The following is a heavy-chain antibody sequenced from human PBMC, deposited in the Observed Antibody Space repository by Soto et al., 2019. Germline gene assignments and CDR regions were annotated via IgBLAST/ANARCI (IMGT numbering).Heavy chain of an antibody. V-gene: IGHV3-30-3*02. CDR2: ISYDGTNK. D-gene: IGHD7-27*01. J-gene: IGHJ4*02. Sequence: LGGSLRLSCAASGFSFSISPMHWVRQAPGKGPEWVALISYDGTNKFYADSVKGRFTISRDNSKSTLYLQVDSLRPEDAAVYYFPKDAKSSRPQHWACNYFDFWGQGTVVNVSS. CDR1: GFSFSISP. CDR3: PKDAKSSRPQHWACNYFDF.